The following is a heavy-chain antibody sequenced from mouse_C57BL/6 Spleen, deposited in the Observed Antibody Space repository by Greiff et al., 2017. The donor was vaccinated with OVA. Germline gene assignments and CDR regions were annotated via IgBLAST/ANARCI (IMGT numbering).Heavy chain of an antibody. D-gene: IGHD2-2*01. J-gene: IGHJ3*01. V-gene: IGHV1-26*01. CDR2: INPNNGGT. CDR1: GYTFTDYY. CDR3: ARAGYGYDRFAY. Sequence: EVKLQQSGPELVKPGASVKISCKASGYTFTDYYMNWVKQSHGKSLEWIGDINPNNGGTSYNQKLKGKATLTVDKSSSTAYMELRSLTSEDSAVYYCARAGYGYDRFAYWGQGTLVTVSA.